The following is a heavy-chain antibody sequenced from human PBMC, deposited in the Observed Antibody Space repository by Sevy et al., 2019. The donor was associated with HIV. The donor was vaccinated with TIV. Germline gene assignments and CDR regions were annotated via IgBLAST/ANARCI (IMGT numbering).Heavy chain of an antibody. Sequence: GGSLRLSCAASGFTFSNYAMSWVRQAPGKGLEWVSAISGSGYSTYYAVSVKGRFTISRDKSKNTLYLQINSLRAEDTAVYYCAKHIAYCGGDCYPPLYYFDYWGQGTLVTVSS. J-gene: IGHJ4*02. D-gene: IGHD2-21*02. CDR1: GFTFSNYA. V-gene: IGHV3-23*01. CDR2: ISGSGYST. CDR3: AKHIAYCGGDCYPPLYYFDY.